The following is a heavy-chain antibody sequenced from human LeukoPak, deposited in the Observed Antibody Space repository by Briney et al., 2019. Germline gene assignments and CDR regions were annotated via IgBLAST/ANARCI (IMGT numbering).Heavy chain of an antibody. J-gene: IGHJ6*03. CDR2: IHYGGNT. CDR3: ARRSDLWSGFRSDYYYMDV. D-gene: IGHD3-3*01. CDR1: GASMNKYY. V-gene: IGHV4-59*08. Sequence: LSETLSLTCTVSGASMNKYYWSWIRQPPGKGLEWIGYIHYGGNTNYSLSLKSRLTISVDRSNNQFSLSLTSVTAADTAVYYCARRSDLWSGFRSDYYYMDVWGNGTTVIVSS.